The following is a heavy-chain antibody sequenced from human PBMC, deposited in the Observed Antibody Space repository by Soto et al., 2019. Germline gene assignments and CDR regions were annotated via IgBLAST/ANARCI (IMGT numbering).Heavy chain of an antibody. D-gene: IGHD3-9*01. CDR2: IFYFGST. CDR3: ARHSPDFGWLSQFDY. Sequence: QVQLQESGPGLVKPSETLSLTCTVSGGSISSYYWSWIRQTPGKGLEWIGYIFYFGSTNYNPSLKSRVTISIDTSKNQFSLKLSAVTAADTALYYCARHSPDFGWLSQFDYWGQGTLVTVSS. J-gene: IGHJ4*02. V-gene: IGHV4-59*08. CDR1: GGSISSYY.